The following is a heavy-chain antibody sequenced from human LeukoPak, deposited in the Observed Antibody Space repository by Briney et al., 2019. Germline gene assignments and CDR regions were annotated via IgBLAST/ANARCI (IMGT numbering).Heavy chain of an antibody. CDR3: ARAPGELVPFDY. CDR2: INPSGGST. J-gene: IGHJ4*02. Sequence: ASVKVSCKASGYTFTNYYMHWVRQAPGQGLERMGIINPSGGSTSYAQKFQGRVTMTRDTSTSTVYMELSSLRSEDTAVYYCARAPGELVPFDYWGQGTLVTVSS. CDR1: GYTFTNYY. V-gene: IGHV1-46*01. D-gene: IGHD6-6*01.